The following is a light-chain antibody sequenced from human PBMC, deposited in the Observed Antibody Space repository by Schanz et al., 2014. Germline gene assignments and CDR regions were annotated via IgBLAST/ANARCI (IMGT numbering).Light chain of an antibody. CDR3: SSYTTTTTS. CDR1: SSDVGSYKL. CDR2: DVS. V-gene: IGLV2-14*02. J-gene: IGLJ1*01. Sequence: QSALTQPASVSGSPGQSVTISCTGISSDVGSYKLVSWYQQHPGKAPKLMIYDVSDRPSGVSNRFSGSKSANTASLTISGLQAEDEADYYCSSYTTTTTSFGTGTKLTVL.